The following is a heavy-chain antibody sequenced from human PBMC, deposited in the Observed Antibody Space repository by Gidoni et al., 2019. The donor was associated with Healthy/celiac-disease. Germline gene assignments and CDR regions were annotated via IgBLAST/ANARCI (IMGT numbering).Heavy chain of an antibody. Sequence: QVQLVESGGGVVQPGRSLRLSCAASGFTFSGYGMHWVRQAPGKGLEWVAVISYDGSNKYYADSVKGRFTISRDNSKNTLYLQRNSLRAEDTAVYYCAKSPRAGWYYFDYWGQGTLVTVSS. V-gene: IGHV3-30*18. CDR2: ISYDGSNK. D-gene: IGHD6-6*01. CDR1: GFTFSGYG. CDR3: AKSPRAGWYYFDY. J-gene: IGHJ4*02.